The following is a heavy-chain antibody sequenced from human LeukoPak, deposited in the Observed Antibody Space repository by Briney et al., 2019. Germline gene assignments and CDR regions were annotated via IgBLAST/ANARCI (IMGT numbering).Heavy chain of an antibody. CDR2: INPNTGDT. D-gene: IGHD1-7*01. J-gene: IGHJ3*02. Sequence: ASVKVSCKASGYTFTGYYIHWVRQGPGQWPEWMGWINPNTGDTNYAQKFQGRVTMTRDTAINTAYMDLSTLRSDDTAVYYCARPTRYNWIYDAFDIWGQGTMVTVSS. V-gene: IGHV1-2*02. CDR1: GYTFTGYY. CDR3: ARPTRYNWIYDAFDI.